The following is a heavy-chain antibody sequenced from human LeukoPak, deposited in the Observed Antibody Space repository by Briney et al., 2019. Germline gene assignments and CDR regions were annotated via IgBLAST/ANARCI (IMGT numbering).Heavy chain of an antibody. CDR3: ARIRSTPPYYYYYYMDV. CDR2: IGGSGVRT. J-gene: IGHJ6*03. D-gene: IGHD5/OR15-5a*01. CDR1: GFTFSNYC. V-gene: IGHV3-23*01. Sequence: GGSLRLSCAAYGFTFSNYCMNWVRQAPGKGLEWVSGIGGSGVRTYYADSVKGRFTISRDNSRNTVYLQMNSLRAEDTAVYYCARIRSTPPYYYYYYMDVWGKGTTVTVSS.